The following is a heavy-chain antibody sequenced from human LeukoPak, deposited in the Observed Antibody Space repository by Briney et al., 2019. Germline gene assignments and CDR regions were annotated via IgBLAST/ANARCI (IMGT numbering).Heavy chain of an antibody. J-gene: IGHJ4*02. CDR1: GFTFSSYE. Sequence: PGGSLRLSCAASGFTFSSYEMNWVRQAPGKELEWVSYISSSGSTIYYADSVKGRFTISRDNSKNTLYLQMNSLRAEDTAVYYCARDHSGATSLDYWGQGTLVTVSS. CDR2: ISSSGSTI. V-gene: IGHV3-48*03. D-gene: IGHD1-26*01. CDR3: ARDHSGATSLDY.